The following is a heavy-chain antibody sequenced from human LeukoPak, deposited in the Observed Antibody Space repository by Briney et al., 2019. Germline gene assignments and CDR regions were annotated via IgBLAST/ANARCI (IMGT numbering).Heavy chain of an antibody. V-gene: IGHV4-34*01. Sequence: SETLSLTCAVYGGSFSGYYWSWIRQPPGKGLEWIGEINHSGSTNYNPSLKSRVTISVDTSKNQFSLKLSSVTAADTAVYYCARQESDTEDAFDIWGQGTWSPSLQ. J-gene: IGHJ3*02. CDR2: INHSGST. CDR1: GGSFSGYY. D-gene: IGHD5-18*01. CDR3: ARQESDTEDAFDI.